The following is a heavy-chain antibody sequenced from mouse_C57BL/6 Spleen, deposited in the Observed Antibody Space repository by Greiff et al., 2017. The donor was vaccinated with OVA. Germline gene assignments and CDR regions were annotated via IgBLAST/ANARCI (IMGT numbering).Heavy chain of an antibody. Sequence: EVHLVESGGGLVKPGGSLKLSCAASGFTFSSYAMSWVRQTPEKRLEWVATISDGGSYTYYPDNVKGRFTISRDNAKNNLYLQMSHLKSEDTAMYYCARGYSNYEGAMDYWGQGTSVTVSS. CDR3: ARGYSNYEGAMDY. D-gene: IGHD2-5*01. CDR2: ISDGGSYT. CDR1: GFTFSSYA. V-gene: IGHV5-4*01. J-gene: IGHJ4*01.